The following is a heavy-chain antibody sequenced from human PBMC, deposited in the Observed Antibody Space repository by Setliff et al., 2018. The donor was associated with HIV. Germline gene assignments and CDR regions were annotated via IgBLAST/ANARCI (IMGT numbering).Heavy chain of an antibody. CDR3: ARQSTTSPHFDS. Sequence: PSETLSLTCAVSGYSISNSNYFWTWIRQPPGKGLEWIGFVSYTGTTRYSPSLRSRIAISIDASKHKFSLQLSSVTAADTAVYYCARQSTTSPHFDSWGQGTLVTVSS. CDR1: GYSISNSNYF. CDR2: VSYTGTT. J-gene: IGHJ4*02. D-gene: IGHD2-2*01. V-gene: IGHV4-30-4*01.